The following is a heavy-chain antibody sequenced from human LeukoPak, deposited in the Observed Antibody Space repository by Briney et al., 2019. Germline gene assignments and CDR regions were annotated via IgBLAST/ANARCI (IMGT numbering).Heavy chain of an antibody. Sequence: PGGSLRLSCAASGFTFSSYSMNWVRQAPGKGLEWVSSISSSSYIYYADSVKGRFTISRDNAKNSLYLQMNSLRAEDTAVYYCARDLGSSWCRFDPWGQGTLVTISS. CDR1: GFTFSSYS. CDR2: ISSSSYI. D-gene: IGHD6-13*01. J-gene: IGHJ5*02. CDR3: ARDLGSSWCRFDP. V-gene: IGHV3-21*01.